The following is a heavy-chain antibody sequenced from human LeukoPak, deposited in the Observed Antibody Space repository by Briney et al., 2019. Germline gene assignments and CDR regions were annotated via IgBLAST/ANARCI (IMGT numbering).Heavy chain of an antibody. CDR3: ARDRRVLRYFDWNLQSDAFDI. D-gene: IGHD3-9*01. CDR2: IIPILGIA. CDR1: GGTFSSYA. Sequence: GSSVKVSCKASGGTFSSYAISWVRQAPGQGLEWMGRIIPILGIANYAQKFQGRVTITADKSTSTAYMELSSLRSEDTAVYYCARDRRVLRYFDWNLQSDAFDIWGQGTMVTVSS. J-gene: IGHJ3*02. V-gene: IGHV1-69*04.